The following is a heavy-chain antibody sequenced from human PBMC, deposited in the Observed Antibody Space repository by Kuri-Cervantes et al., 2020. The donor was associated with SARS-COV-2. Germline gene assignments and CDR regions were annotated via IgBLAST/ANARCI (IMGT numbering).Heavy chain of an antibody. Sequence: GESLKISFAASGFTFSSYAMSWVRQAPGKGLEWVAVIYSGGSSTYYADSVKGRFTICRDNSKNTLYLQMNSRRAEDTAVYYCEKDQDYYDSSGQFDYWGQGTLVTVSS. J-gene: IGHJ4*02. CDR3: EKDQDYYDSSGQFDY. CDR2: IYSGGSST. CDR1: GFTFSSYA. V-gene: IGHV3-23*03. D-gene: IGHD3-22*01.